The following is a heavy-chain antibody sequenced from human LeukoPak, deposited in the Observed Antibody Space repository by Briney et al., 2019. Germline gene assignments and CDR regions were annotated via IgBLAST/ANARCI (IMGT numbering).Heavy chain of an antibody. CDR1: GFTFSPYP. J-gene: IGHJ4*02. CDR2: ISGSGGST. Sequence: GGSLRLSCAASGFTFSPYPMSWVRHAPGKGLEWVSTISGSGGSTYYADSVKGRFAISRDNSKNTLYLQMNSLRAEDTAVYYCAKDNGGWPYDFDYWGQGTLVTVSS. D-gene: IGHD6-19*01. V-gene: IGHV3-23*01. CDR3: AKDNGGWPYDFDY.